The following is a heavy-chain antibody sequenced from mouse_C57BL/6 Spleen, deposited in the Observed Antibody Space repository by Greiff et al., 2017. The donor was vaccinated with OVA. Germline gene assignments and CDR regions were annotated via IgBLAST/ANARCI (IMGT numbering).Heavy chain of an antibody. CDR3: ARKKIYYGNYDFDY. V-gene: IGHV1-50*01. CDR1: GYTFTSYW. D-gene: IGHD2-1*01. J-gene: IGHJ2*01. CDR2: IDPSDSYT. Sequence: QVQLQQPGAELVKPGASVKLSCKASGYTFTSYWMQWVKQRPGQGLEWIGEIDPSDSYTNYNQKCKGKATLTVDTSSSTAYMQLSSLTSEDSAVYYCARKKIYYGNYDFDYWGQGTTLTVSS.